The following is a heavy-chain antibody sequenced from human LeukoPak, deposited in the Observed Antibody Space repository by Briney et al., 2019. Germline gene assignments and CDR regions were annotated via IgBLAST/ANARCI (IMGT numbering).Heavy chain of an antibody. V-gene: IGHV4-30-4*08. CDR2: IYYSGST. D-gene: IGHD3-22*01. J-gene: IGHJ1*01. CDR3: ARRRYYDGSGYLE. CDR1: GGSISSGDYY. Sequence: SETLSLTCTVSGGSISSGDYYWSWIRQPPGKGLEWIGYIYYSGSTYYNPSLKSRVTISVDPSNNQFSLSLRSVTAADTAIYYCARRRYYDGSGYLEWGQGTLLSVSS.